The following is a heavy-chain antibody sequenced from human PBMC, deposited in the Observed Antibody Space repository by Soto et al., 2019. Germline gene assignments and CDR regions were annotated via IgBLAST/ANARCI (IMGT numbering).Heavy chain of an antibody. Sequence: GGSLRLSCAASGFTFSSYSMNWGRQAPGKGLEWVSYISSSSSTIYYADSGKGRFTISRDNAKNSLYLQMNSLRDEDTAVYYCARGEAAKDFWSGYYIGIDYWGQGTLVTVSS. CDR2: ISSSSSTI. V-gene: IGHV3-48*02. CDR1: GFTFSSYS. D-gene: IGHD3-3*01. J-gene: IGHJ4*02. CDR3: ARGEAAKDFWSGYYIGIDY.